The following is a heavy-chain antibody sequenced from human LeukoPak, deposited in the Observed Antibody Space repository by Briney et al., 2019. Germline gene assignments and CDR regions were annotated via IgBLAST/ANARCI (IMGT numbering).Heavy chain of an antibody. CDR1: GFTFSNYW. J-gene: IGHJ3*02. D-gene: IGHD3-3*01. V-gene: IGHV4-4*02. CDR2: IYHSGST. CDR3: ARERSGSEIFARSFDI. Sequence: GSLRLSCVASGFTFSNYWMSWVRQSPGKGLEWIGEIYHSGSTNYNPSLKSRITISVDKSKNHFSLKLSSVTAADTAVYYCARERSGSEIFARSFDIWGQGTKVTVSS.